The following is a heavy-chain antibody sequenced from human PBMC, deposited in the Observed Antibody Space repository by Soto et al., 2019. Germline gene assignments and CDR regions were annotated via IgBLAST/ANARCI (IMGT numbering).Heavy chain of an antibody. J-gene: IGHJ5*02. CDR3: AREGRHSGVMRDYWFDP. Sequence: QVQLQESGPGLVKPSQTLSLTCTVSGDSISSRSYYWNWIRQLPGKGLECIGYIFYTGATYYNPSLRGRVTMSIDTSRNQFSLSLRSVTAADTAMYYCAREGRHSGVMRDYWFDPWGQGTLVTVSS. V-gene: IGHV4-31*03. CDR2: IFYTGAT. CDR1: GDSISSRSYY. D-gene: IGHD3-10*01.